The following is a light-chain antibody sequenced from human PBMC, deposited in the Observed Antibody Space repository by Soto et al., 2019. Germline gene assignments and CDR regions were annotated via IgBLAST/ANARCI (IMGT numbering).Light chain of an antibody. J-gene: IGLJ1*01. CDR3: CSYAGSYTYV. CDR2: DVS. CDR1: SSDVGGYNY. Sequence: QSVLAQPRSVSGSPGQTVTLYCTGTSSDVGGYNYVSWYQQHPGRAPKAMIYDVSKRPSGVPDRFSGSKSGNTASLTISGLQAEDEADYYCCSYAGSYTYVFGTGTKVTVL. V-gene: IGLV2-11*01.